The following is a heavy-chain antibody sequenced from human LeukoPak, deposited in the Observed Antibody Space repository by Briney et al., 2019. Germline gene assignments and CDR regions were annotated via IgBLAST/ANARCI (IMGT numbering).Heavy chain of an antibody. D-gene: IGHD6-19*01. CDR1: GYTFTSYY. Sequence: ASVKVSCKASGYTFTSYYMHWVRQAPGQGLEWMGIINPSGGSTSYAQKFQGRVTMTRDMSTSTVYMELSSLRSEDTAVYYCARVSRQWLVKDYYYYMDVWGKGTTVTVSS. CDR2: INPSGGST. J-gene: IGHJ6*03. CDR3: ARVSRQWLVKDYYYYMDV. V-gene: IGHV1-46*01.